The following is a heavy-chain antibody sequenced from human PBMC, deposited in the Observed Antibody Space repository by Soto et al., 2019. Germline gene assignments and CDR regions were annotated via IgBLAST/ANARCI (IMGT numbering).Heavy chain of an antibody. Sequence: GSLRLSCAASGFTVSSNYMSWVRQAPGKGLEWVSVIYSGGSTYYADSVKGRFTISRDNSKNTLYLQMNSLRAEDTAVYYCAAPPGIAVAGTWYYFDYWGQGTLVTVSS. CDR2: IYSGGST. D-gene: IGHD6-19*01. V-gene: IGHV3-66*01. CDR1: GFTVSSNY. CDR3: AAPPGIAVAGTWYYFDY. J-gene: IGHJ4*02.